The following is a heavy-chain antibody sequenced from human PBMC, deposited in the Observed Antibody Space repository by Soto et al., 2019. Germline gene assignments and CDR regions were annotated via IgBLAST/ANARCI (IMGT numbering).Heavy chain of an antibody. Sequence: QVQLVESGGGVVQPGRSLRLSCAASGFTFSSYAMHWVRQAPGKGLEWVAVISYDGRNKYYEDSVKGRFTISRDNSKNTLYLQMNRLIAEDTGVYYCAREIERLLGYWGQGTLVTVSS. CDR1: GFTFSSYA. V-gene: IGHV3-30*04. D-gene: IGHD3-3*01. J-gene: IGHJ4*02. CDR3: AREIERLLGY. CDR2: ISYDGRNK.